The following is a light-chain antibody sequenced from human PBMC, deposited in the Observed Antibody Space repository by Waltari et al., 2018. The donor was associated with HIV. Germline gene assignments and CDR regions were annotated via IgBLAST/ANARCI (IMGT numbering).Light chain of an antibody. V-gene: IGKV1-5*01. Sequence: DIQMTQSPTTLSASVGDRVPMSCRASQSVNRWLAWYQHKPATAPKLLIYEASSLEVRVPSRFSGSGSDTDFTLTIDNLQPADFATYYCQQYEDYPLTFGGGTKVDIK. CDR1: QSVNRW. CDR3: QQYEDYPLT. CDR2: EAS. J-gene: IGKJ4*01.